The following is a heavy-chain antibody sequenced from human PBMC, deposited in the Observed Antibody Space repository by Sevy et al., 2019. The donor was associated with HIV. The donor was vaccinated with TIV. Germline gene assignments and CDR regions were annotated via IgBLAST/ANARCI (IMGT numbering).Heavy chain of an antibody. CDR1: GYTLTDFS. CDR2: FDPEDGRT. V-gene: IGHV1-24*01. Sequence: ASVKVSCKLSGYTLTDFSMHWVRQAPGKGLEWVATFDPEDGRTIYAQKFQGRVTMTEDTSTDTAYMELNSLRSDDTAVYYCATTKDYYDSSGYPFDYWAREPRSPSPQ. D-gene: IGHD3-22*01. J-gene: IGHJ4*02. CDR3: ATTKDYYDSSGYPFDY.